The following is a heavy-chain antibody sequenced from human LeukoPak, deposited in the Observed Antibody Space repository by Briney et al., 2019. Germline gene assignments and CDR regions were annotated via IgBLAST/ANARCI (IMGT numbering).Heavy chain of an antibody. Sequence: PGGSPRLSCAASGFTFSSYWMHWVRQAPGKGRVWVSRINSDGSSTSYADSVKGRFTISRDNAKNTLYLQMNSLRAEDTAVYYCARGLSIAVAGNDHWGQGTLVTVSS. J-gene: IGHJ5*02. CDR3: ARGLSIAVAGNDH. CDR1: GFTFSSYW. D-gene: IGHD6-19*01. CDR2: INSDGSST. V-gene: IGHV3-74*01.